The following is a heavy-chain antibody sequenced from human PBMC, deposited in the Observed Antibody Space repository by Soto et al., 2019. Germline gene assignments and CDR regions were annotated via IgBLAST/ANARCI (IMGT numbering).Heavy chain of an antibody. V-gene: IGHV3-23*01. J-gene: IGHJ4*02. Sequence: GGSLRLSCAASGFTFSSYAMSWVRQAPGKGLEWVSGISGSGGSTYYADSVKGRFTISRDNSKNSLSLQMNSLRAEDTAVYFCAKEYLKGVPRYMWDYWGQGTLVTVSS. CDR2: ISGSGGST. CDR3: AKEYLKGVPRYMWDY. CDR1: GFTFSSYA. D-gene: IGHD1-20*01.